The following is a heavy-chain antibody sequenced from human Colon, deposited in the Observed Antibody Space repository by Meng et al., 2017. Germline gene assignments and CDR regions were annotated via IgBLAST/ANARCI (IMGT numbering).Heavy chain of an antibody. V-gene: IGHV5-51*01. J-gene: IGHJ4*02. CDR3: ARRGYSYGAGAIDY. CDR2: IFPGDSET. CDR1: GYTFTSYW. D-gene: IGHD5-18*01. Sequence: GESLKISCKGFGYTFTSYWIGWVRQMPGKGLDWMGIIFPGDSETRYSPSFQGQVTISADKSISTAYLQWSSLRTSDSAMYYCARRGYSYGAGAIDYWGQGTLGTVSS.